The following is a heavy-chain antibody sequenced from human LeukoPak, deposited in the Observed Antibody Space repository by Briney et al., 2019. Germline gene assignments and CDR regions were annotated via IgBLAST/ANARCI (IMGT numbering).Heavy chain of an antibody. V-gene: IGHV3-23*01. J-gene: IGHJ4*02. Sequence: GGSLRLSCAASGFTFSSYAMSWVRQAPGKGLEWVSAISGSGGSTYYADSAKGRFTISRDNSKNTLYLQMNSLRAEDTAVYYCAKAVGYYDSSGTTDWGQGTLVTVSS. CDR1: GFTFSSYA. CDR3: AKAVGYYDSSGTTD. D-gene: IGHD3-22*01. CDR2: ISGSGGST.